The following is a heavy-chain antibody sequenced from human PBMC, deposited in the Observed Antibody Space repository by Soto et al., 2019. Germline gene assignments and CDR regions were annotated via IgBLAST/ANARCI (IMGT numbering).Heavy chain of an antibody. CDR3: TRGGDYSGYDFPGNY. CDR2: IRSKAYGGTT. J-gene: IGHJ4*02. Sequence: PGGSLRLSCTASGFTFGDYAMSWVRQAPGKGLEWVGFIRSKAYGGTTEYAASVKGRFTISRDDSKSIAYLQMNSLKTEDTAVYYCTRGGDYSGYDFPGNYWGQGTLVTVSS. V-gene: IGHV3-49*04. CDR1: GFTFGDYA. D-gene: IGHD5-12*01.